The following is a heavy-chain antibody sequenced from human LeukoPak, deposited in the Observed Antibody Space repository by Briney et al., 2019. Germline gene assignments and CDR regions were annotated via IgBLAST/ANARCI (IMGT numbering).Heavy chain of an antibody. CDR2: IYYSGST. CDR1: GGSISSYY. D-gene: IGHD6-6*01. J-gene: IGHJ5*02. V-gene: IGHV4-59*12. CDR3: ARSPLYSSSSYWFDP. Sequence: PSETLSLTCTVSGGSISSYYWSWIRQPPGKGLEWIGYIYYSGSTNYNPSLKSRVTMSVDTSKNQFSLKLSSVTAADTAVYYCARSPLYSSSSYWFDPWGQGTLVTVSS.